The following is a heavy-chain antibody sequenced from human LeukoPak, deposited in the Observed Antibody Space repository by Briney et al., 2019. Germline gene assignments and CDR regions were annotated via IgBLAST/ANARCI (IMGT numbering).Heavy chain of an antibody. J-gene: IGHJ4*02. CDR2: IKQDGSEK. CDR1: GFTSSSYW. Sequence: GGSLRLSCAASGFTSSSYWMSWVRQAPGKGLEWVANIKQDGSEKYYVDSVKGRFTISRDNAKNSLYLQMNSLRAEDTAVYYCARDQDYFRSTSCYKYWGQGTLVTVSS. D-gene: IGHD2-2*02. CDR3: ARDQDYFRSTSCYKY. V-gene: IGHV3-7*01.